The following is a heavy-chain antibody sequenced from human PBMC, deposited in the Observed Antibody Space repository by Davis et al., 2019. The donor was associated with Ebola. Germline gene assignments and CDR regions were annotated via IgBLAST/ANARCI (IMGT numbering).Heavy chain of an antibody. CDR1: GFTFSSYW. CDR3: ARGYYDFWSGYYTPFDY. J-gene: IGHJ4*02. CDR2: IKQDGSEK. Sequence: GESLKISCAASGFTFSSYWMSWVRQAPGKGLEWVANIKQDGSEKYYVDSVKGRFTISRDNAKNSLYLQMNSLRAEDTAVYYCARGYYDFWSGYYTPFDYWGQGTLVTVSS. V-gene: IGHV3-7*01. D-gene: IGHD3-3*01.